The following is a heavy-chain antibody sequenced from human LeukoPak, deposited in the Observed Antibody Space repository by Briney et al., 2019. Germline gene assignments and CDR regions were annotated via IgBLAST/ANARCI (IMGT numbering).Heavy chain of an antibody. V-gene: IGHV3-21*01. Sequence: GGSLRLSCAASRFTFNTYWMHWVRQAPGKGLEWVSSITSSSRYIYYADSVKGRFTISRDNAKNSLYLQMNSLRAEDTAVYYCARHVVAVGFDYWGQGTLVTVSS. D-gene: IGHD3-22*01. CDR1: RFTFNTYW. J-gene: IGHJ4*02. CDR2: ITSSSRYI. CDR3: ARHVVAVGFDY.